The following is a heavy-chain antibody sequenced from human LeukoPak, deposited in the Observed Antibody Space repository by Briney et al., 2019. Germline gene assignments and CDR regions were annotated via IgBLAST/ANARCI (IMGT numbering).Heavy chain of an antibody. CDR1: GGSISSYY. V-gene: IGHV4-59*01. CDR3: ARESGYCGGDCYHFDY. CDR2: IYYSGST. Sequence: PSETLSLTCTVSGGSISSYYWSWIRQPPGKGLEWIGYIYYSGSTNYNPSLKSRVTISVDTSKNQFSLKLSFVTAADTAVYYCARESGYCGGDCYHFDYWGQGTLVTVSS. J-gene: IGHJ4*02. D-gene: IGHD2-21*02.